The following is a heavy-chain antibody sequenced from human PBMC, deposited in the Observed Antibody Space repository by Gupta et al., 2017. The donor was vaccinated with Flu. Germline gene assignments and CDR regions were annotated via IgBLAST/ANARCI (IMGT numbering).Heavy chain of an antibody. J-gene: IGHJ6*03. D-gene: IGHD2-2*01. CDR2: IASDGSHK. CDR3: AKDGPWTASCPYYCYYMDV. V-gene: IGHV3-30*18. CDR1: GLGLIGYG. Sequence: QIELVVPGCWLVEFRASVGLSCSCGGLGLIGYGMQTLLCGPWKGLEWVADIASDGSHKDYADSVRGRFTISRDNSKNTLSLEMDSLRVEDTAVYYCAKDGPWTASCPYYCYYMDVWGKGTTVTVSS.